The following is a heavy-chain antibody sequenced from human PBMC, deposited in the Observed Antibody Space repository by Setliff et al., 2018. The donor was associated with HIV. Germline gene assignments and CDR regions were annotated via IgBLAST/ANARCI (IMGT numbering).Heavy chain of an antibody. D-gene: IGHD3-22*01. J-gene: IGHJ4*02. CDR1: GGSINNYY. Sequence: PSETLSLTCTVSGGSINNYYWSWSRQPAGKGLEWIGRFYTSGSTNYNPSLKSRVTMSVDTSRNQFSLKLSSVTAADTAVYYCARDRLTYYFDYWGQGILVTVSS. CDR2: FYTSGST. V-gene: IGHV4-4*07. CDR3: ARDRLTYYFDY.